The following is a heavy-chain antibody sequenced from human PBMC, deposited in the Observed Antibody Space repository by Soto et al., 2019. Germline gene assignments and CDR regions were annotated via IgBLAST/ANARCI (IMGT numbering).Heavy chain of an antibody. J-gene: IGHJ4*02. V-gene: IGHV1-3*01. CDR2: INAGNGNT. CDR1: GYTSTNYA. Sequence: ASVKVSCKASGYTSTNYAMHWVRQAPGQRLEWMGWINAGNGNTKYSQKFQDRVTITRDTSASTAYMELSSLTSEDTAVYYCARDSHGCDYWGQGTLVTVS. CDR3: ARDSHGCDY. D-gene: IGHD6-19*01.